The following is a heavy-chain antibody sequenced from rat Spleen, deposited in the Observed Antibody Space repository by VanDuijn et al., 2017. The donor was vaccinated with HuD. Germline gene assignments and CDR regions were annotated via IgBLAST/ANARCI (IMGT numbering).Heavy chain of an antibody. CDR1: GFTFSSTW. D-gene: IGHD1-12*01. V-gene: IGHV5-35*01. Sequence: EVQLVESGGGLVRPGSPLKLSCAASGFTFSSTWLNWIRQAPGKGLEWVATINPDGSRTYYPDTVKGRFVISQDKAKNTGYLQTNNLRSEDTAMYYCARTLALRDSYAFLDYWGQGVMVTVSS. CDR3: ARTLALRDSYAFLDY. CDR2: INPDGSRT. J-gene: IGHJ2*01.